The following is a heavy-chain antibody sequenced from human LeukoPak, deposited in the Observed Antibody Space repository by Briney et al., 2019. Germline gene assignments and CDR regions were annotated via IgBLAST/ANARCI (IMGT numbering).Heavy chain of an antibody. D-gene: IGHD2-15*01. Sequence: ASVKVSCKASGYTFTSYDINWVRQATGQGLEWMGWMNPNSGNTGYAQKFQGRVTMTRNTSISTAYMELSSLRSEDTAVYYCARGVGGGWPFPTLYYFDYWGQGTLVTVSS. CDR3: ARGVGGGWPFPTLYYFDY. V-gene: IGHV1-8*01. J-gene: IGHJ4*02. CDR1: GYTFTSYD. CDR2: MNPNSGNT.